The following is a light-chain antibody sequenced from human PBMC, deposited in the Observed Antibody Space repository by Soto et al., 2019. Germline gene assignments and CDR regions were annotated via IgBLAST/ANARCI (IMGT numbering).Light chain of an antibody. J-gene: IGKJ3*01. CDR2: AAS. V-gene: IGKV1-6*01. Sequence: IQMTQSPSSVSASVGDRVTITCRASQGIRNDLDWFQQKPGKAPKLLIYAASNLQSGVPARFSGRGSGTDFTLTISSLQPEDVATYYCLQKYFYPFTFGPGTKVDIK. CDR1: QGIRND. CDR3: LQKYFYPFT.